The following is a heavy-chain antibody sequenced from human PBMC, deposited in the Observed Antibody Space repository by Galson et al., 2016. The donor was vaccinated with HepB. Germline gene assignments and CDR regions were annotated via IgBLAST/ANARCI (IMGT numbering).Heavy chain of an antibody. CDR3: ARTSGSSGRSWFDT. CDR1: GYTFNKYYW. Sequence: QSGAEVKKPGESLKISCKGSGYTFNKYYWIGWVRQTTGKGLEWMGLIYPGDSETRYSPSFQGQVTMSVNKSIYTAYLEWHRLKTSDTAMYYCARTSGSSGRSWFDTWGQGTLVTVSS. V-gene: IGHV5-51*01. CDR2: IYPGDSET. J-gene: IGHJ5*02. D-gene: IGHD1-26*01.